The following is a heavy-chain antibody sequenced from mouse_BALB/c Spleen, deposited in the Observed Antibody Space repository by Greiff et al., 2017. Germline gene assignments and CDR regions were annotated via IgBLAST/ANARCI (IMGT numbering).Heavy chain of an antibody. CDR3: ATYDGYYEGGSAWFAY. CDR2: IWGGGST. V-gene: IGHV2-6-4*01. CDR1: GFSLSRYS. Sequence: VQLVESGPGLVAPSQSLSITCTVSGFSLSRYSVHWVRQPPGKGLEWLGMIWGGGSTDYNSALKSRLSISKDNSKSQVFLKMNSLQTDDTAMYYCATYDGYYEGGSAWFAYWGQGTLVTVSA. J-gene: IGHJ3*01. D-gene: IGHD2-3*01.